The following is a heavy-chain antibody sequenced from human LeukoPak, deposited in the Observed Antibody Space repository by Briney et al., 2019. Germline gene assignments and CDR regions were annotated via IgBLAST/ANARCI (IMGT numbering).Heavy chain of an antibody. D-gene: IGHD2-2*01. CDR2: SCTSGST. CDR3: ARMEYQLLGNWFDP. Sequence: SETLSLTCTVSGDSISSYCWNWIRQPPGKGLERIGYSCTSGSTNYNPSLMSRVTISVDTSKNQFSLKLISVTAADTAVYYCARMEYQLLGNWFDPWGQGTLVTVSS. J-gene: IGHJ5*02. V-gene: IGHV4-4*09. CDR1: GDSISSYC.